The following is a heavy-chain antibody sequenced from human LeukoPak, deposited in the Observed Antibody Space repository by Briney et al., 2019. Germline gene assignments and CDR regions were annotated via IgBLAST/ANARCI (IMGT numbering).Heavy chain of an antibody. CDR1: GFTFSSYA. D-gene: IGHD6-13*01. V-gene: IGHV3-23*01. Sequence: SGGSLRLSCAASGFTFSSYAMSWVRQAPGKGLEWVSAISGSDGSTYYADSVKGRFTISRDNSKNTLYLQMNSLRAEDTAVYYSAKDSAAGTVVDYWGQGTLVTVSS. CDR2: ISGSDGST. CDR3: AKDSAAGTVVDY. J-gene: IGHJ4*02.